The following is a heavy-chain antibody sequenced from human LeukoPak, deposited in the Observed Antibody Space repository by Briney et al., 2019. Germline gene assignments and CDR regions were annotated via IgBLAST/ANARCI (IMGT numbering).Heavy chain of an antibody. V-gene: IGHV3-7*03. Sequence: GGSLRLSCAASGFTFSNYCMNWVRQSPGKGLEWVANIKQGGSEKYCVDSEKGRFTISRDNAKNSLYLQMNSLRAENTDVYYRAKVAKSRRYFDWLSIFGYYFDHWGQGTLVIVSS. CDR2: IKQGGSEK. CDR1: GFTFSNYC. D-gene: IGHD3-9*01. CDR3: AKVAKSRRYFDWLSIFGYYFDH. J-gene: IGHJ4*02.